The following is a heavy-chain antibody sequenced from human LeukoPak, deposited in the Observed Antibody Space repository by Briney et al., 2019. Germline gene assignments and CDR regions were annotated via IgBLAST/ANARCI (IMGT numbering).Heavy chain of an antibody. CDR3: ARGGFYCGGDCYVDN. D-gene: IGHD2-21*02. V-gene: IGHV4-34*01. CDR1: GGSFSPYY. Sequence: SETLSLTCAVYGGSFSPYYWSWIRQPPGKGLEWIGEINRSGSTNYNPSLKSRVAISVDTSKNQFSLRLSSVTAADTAVYYCARGGFYCGGDCYVDNWGQGTLVTVSS. J-gene: IGHJ4*02. CDR2: INRSGST.